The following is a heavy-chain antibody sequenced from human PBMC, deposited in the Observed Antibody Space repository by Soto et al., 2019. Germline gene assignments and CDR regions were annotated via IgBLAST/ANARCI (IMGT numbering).Heavy chain of an antibody. V-gene: IGHV6-1*01. J-gene: IGHJ4*01. CDR1: GDSVSSNSAG. Sequence: PSQSLSLTCAITGDSVSSNSAGWSWVRQSPSRGLEWLGRTYYRSKWYYEYAVSVRGRITINPDTSKNQYSLQLNSVTPEDTAVYFCARGEQYSGRIFDYWGQGTLVTVSS. D-gene: IGHD1-26*01. CDR2: TYYRSKWYY. CDR3: ARGEQYSGRIFDY.